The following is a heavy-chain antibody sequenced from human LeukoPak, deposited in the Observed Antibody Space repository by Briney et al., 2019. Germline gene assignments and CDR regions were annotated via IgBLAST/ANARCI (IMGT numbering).Heavy chain of an antibody. J-gene: IGHJ4*02. Sequence: SETLSPTCAVYGGSFSGYYWSWIRQPPGKGLEWIGEINHSGSTNYNPSLKSRVTISVDTSKNQFSLKLSSVTAADTAVYYCAGYWYYYGSGTWGQGTLVTVSS. V-gene: IGHV4-34*01. D-gene: IGHD3-10*01. CDR2: INHSGST. CDR1: GGSFSGYY. CDR3: AGYWYYYGSGT.